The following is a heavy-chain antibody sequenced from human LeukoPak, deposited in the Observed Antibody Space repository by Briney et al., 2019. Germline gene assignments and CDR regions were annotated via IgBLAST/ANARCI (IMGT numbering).Heavy chain of an antibody. V-gene: IGHV3-48*02. D-gene: IGHD1-26*01. CDR3: ARDREEPTNYYYYGMDV. CDR2: ISISRTT. J-gene: IGHJ6*02. Sequence: GGSLRLSCAASGFTFSSYSMSWVRQAPGKGLEWVSYISISRTTYYADSVKGRFTISRDNAKNSLCLQMSSLRDEDTAVYYCARDREEPTNYYYYGMDVWGQGTTVTVSS. CDR1: GFTFSSYS.